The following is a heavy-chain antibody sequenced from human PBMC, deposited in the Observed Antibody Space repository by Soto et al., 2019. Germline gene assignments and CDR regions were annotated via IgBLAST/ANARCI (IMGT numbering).Heavy chain of an antibody. CDR2: VHSSGIT. V-gene: IGHV4-61*01. Sequence: SETLSLTCTVSGGSVSNDNFYWSWIRRPPGKGLEWIGYVHSSGITNYSPSLKRRVTISVDTSRNQFSLRLSSVTAADTAVYYCARGLTMGQLPSHFDHWGQGTLVTAPQ. CDR3: ARGLTMGQLPSHFDH. CDR1: GGSVSNDNFY. J-gene: IGHJ5*02. D-gene: IGHD3-16*01.